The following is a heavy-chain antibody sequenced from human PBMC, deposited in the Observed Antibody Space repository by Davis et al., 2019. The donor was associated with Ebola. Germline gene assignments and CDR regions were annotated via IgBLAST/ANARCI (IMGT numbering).Heavy chain of an antibody. D-gene: IGHD4-17*01. CDR2: IWYDGSNK. V-gene: IGHV3-33*06. CDR3: AKTSDYGDPFNDY. Sequence: GESLKISCAASGFTFSSYGMHWVRQAPGKGLEWVAVIWYDGSNKYYADSVKGRFTISRDNSKNTLYLQMNSLRAEDTAVYYCAKTSDYGDPFNDYWGQGTLVTVSS. J-gene: IGHJ4*02. CDR1: GFTFSSYG.